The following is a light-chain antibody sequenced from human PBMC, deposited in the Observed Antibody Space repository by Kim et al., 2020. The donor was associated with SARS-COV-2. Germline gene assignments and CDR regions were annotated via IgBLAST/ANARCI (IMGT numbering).Light chain of an antibody. CDR1: KLEDKY. Sequence: GSPGQTASITCSGDKLEDKYVCWYQQKPGQSPVLVIYQDTKRPSGIPERFSGSNSGNTATLTISGTQAMDEADYYCQSWDSSPVVFGGGTQLTVL. V-gene: IGLV3-1*01. CDR2: QDT. J-gene: IGLJ2*01. CDR3: QSWDSSPVV.